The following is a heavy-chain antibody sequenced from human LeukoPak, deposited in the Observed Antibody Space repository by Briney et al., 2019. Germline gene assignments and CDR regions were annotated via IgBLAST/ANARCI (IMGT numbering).Heavy chain of an antibody. D-gene: IGHD2-2*01. Sequence: SETLSLTCTVSGGSISSGGYYWCWIRQHPGKGLEWIGYIYYSGSTYYNPSLKSRVTISVDTSKNQFSLKLSSVTAADTAVYYCARAGVVPAARYWFDPWGQGTLVTVSS. CDR3: ARAGVVPAARYWFDP. J-gene: IGHJ5*02. CDR1: GGSISSGGYY. CDR2: IYYSGST. V-gene: IGHV4-31*03.